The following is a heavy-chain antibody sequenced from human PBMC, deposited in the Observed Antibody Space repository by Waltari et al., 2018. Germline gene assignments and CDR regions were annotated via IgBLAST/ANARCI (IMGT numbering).Heavy chain of an antibody. Sequence: QVQLVESGGGVVQPGRSLRLSCAASGFTGSSHGIHWVRQAPGRGLEWVADVWADGTHKYYADSVKGRFTISRDESENTVFLQMNSLSAEDTAVYYCARDLGWGSLDYRGQGVLVTVSS. V-gene: IGHV3-33*01. CDR3: ARDLGWGSLDY. D-gene: IGHD3-16*01. CDR1: GFTGSSHG. CDR2: VWADGTHK. J-gene: IGHJ4*03.